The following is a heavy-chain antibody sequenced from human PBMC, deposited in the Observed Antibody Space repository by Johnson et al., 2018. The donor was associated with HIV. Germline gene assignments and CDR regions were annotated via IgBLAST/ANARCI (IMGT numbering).Heavy chain of an antibody. CDR1: GFTFSSYA. CDR2: IYSGGST. V-gene: IGHV3-23*03. J-gene: IGHJ3*02. CDR3: ARAVAGRGNAFDI. Sequence: VQLVESGGGLVQPGGSLRLSCAASGFTFSSYAMSWVRQAPGKGLEWVSVIYSGGSTYYADSVKGRFTISRDDSKTTVYLQMNSLKTGDTAVYYCARAVAGRGNAFDIWGLGTMVTVSS. D-gene: IGHD6-19*01.